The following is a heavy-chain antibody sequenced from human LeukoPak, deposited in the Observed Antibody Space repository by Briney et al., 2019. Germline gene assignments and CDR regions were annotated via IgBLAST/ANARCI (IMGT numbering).Heavy chain of an antibody. CDR1: GFSFDGYA. CDR2: ISSSSSYI. J-gene: IGHJ4*02. D-gene: IGHD4-23*01. V-gene: IGHV3-21*01. CDR3: ARDLRWFFDY. Sequence: PGRSLRLSCVASGFSFDGYAMHWVRQAPGKGLEWVSSISSSSSYIYYADSVKGRFTISRDNAKNSLYLQMNSLRAEDTAVYYCARDLRWFFDYWGQGILVTVSS.